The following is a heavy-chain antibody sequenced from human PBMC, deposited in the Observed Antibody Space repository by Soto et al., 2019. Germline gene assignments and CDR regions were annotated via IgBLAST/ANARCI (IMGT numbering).Heavy chain of an antibody. CDR3: AKEGESTVTRGDYYGMDV. CDR1: GFTFSSYA. D-gene: IGHD1-1*01. CDR2: ISGSGGST. J-gene: IGHJ6*02. Sequence: EVQLLESGGGLVQPGGSLRLSCAASGFTFSSYAMSWVRQAPGKGLEWVSAISGSGGSTYYADSVKGRFTISSDNSKNPLYLQMNSLRAEDTAVYYCAKEGESTVTRGDYYGMDVWGQGTTVTVSS. V-gene: IGHV3-23*01.